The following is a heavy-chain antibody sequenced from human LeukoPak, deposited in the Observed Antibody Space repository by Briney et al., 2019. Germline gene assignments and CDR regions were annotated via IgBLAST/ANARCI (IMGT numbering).Heavy chain of an antibody. Sequence: SGPALVEPRQTLTLTCSFSGFSLSTPTMRGTWLRQPPGKTLEWLARIGRGNDKFYSTSLKTRLTTSKDTSENQVVLTITNMDPVDTATYYCARSPPNSSDYYDRLYYFDYWGQGALVTVSS. J-gene: IGHJ4*02. CDR1: GFSLSTPTMR. CDR3: ARSPPNSSDYYDRLYYFDY. CDR2: IGRGNDK. D-gene: IGHD3-22*01. V-gene: IGHV2-70*04.